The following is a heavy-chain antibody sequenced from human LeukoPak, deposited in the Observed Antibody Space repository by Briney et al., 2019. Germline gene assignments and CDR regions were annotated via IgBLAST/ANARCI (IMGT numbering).Heavy chain of an antibody. J-gene: IGHJ4*02. D-gene: IGHD6-19*01. Sequence: SETLSLTCTVSGGSISSYYWSWIRQPPGKGLEWIGYIYYSGSTNYNPSLKSRVTISVDTSKNQFSLKLSSVTAAGTAVYYCARVGSSGWYLDYWGQGTLVTVSS. CDR1: GGSISSYY. V-gene: IGHV4-59*01. CDR3: ARVGSSGWYLDY. CDR2: IYYSGST.